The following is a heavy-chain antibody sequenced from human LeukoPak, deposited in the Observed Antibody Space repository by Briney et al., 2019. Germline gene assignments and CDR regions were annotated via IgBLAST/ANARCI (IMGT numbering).Heavy chain of an antibody. J-gene: IGHJ2*01. CDR3: ATHGYGGNTGEWYFGL. D-gene: IGHD4-23*01. V-gene: IGHV4-4*02. CDR2: IYHSGST. CDR1: GGSISSSHW. Sequence: SGTLSLTCAVSGGSISSSHWWSWVRQPPGMGLEWIGEIYHSGSTNYNPSLKSRVTISVDKSKNQFSLKLSSVTAADTAVYYCATHGYGGNTGEWYFGLWGRGTLVTVSS.